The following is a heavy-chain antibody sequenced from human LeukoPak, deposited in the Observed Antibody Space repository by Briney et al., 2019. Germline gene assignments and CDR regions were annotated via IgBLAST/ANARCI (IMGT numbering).Heavy chain of an antibody. CDR1: GGTFSSYA. D-gene: IGHD5-18*01. J-gene: IGHJ4*02. Sequence: ASVKVSCKASGGTFSSYAISWVRQAPGQGLEWMGRIIPIFGTANYAQKFQGRVTITTDESTSTAYMELSSLRPEDTAVYYCARHTGVESGYSYGSEYFDYWGQGTLVTVSS. V-gene: IGHV1-69*05. CDR2: IIPIFGTA. CDR3: ARHTGVESGYSYGSEYFDY.